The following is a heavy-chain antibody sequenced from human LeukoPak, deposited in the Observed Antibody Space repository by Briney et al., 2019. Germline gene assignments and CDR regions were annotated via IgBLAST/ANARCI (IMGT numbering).Heavy chain of an antibody. Sequence: SETLSLTCAVYGGSFSGYYWSWIRQPPGKGLEWIGYIYYSGSTNYNPSLKSRVTMSIDTSKNQFSLKLSSVTAADTAVYYCARDFRGNYGSRGMDVWGQGTTVTVSS. CDR2: IYYSGST. D-gene: IGHD3-16*01. CDR1: GGSFSGYY. CDR3: ARDFRGNYGSRGMDV. V-gene: IGHV4-59*01. J-gene: IGHJ6*02.